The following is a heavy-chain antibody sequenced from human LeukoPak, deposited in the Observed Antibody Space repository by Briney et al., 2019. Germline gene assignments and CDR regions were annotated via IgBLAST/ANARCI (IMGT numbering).Heavy chain of an antibody. CDR2: IRYDGSNK. Sequence: GGSLRLSCAASGFTFSSYGMHWVRQAPGKGLEWVAFIRYDGSNKYYADSVKGRFTISRDNSKNTLYLQMNSLRAEDTAVYYCAKLQYCSSTSCYDPYYMDVWGKGTTVTVSS. D-gene: IGHD2-2*01. CDR1: GFTFSSYG. J-gene: IGHJ6*03. V-gene: IGHV3-30*02. CDR3: AKLQYCSSTSCYDPYYMDV.